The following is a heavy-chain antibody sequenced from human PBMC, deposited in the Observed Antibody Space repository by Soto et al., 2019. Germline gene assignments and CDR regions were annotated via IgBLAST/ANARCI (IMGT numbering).Heavy chain of an antibody. CDR2: IYYSGRT. CDR1: GGSISSSSYY. J-gene: IGHJ5*02. D-gene: IGHD6-13*01. CDR3: ARVTLSSTWSNSWFDP. Sequence: QLQLQESGPGLVKPSETLSLTCTVSGGSISSSSYYWGWIRQPPGKGLEWIGSIYYSGRTYYNPSLKSRVTISVDTSKNQFSLKLSSVTAADTAVYYCARVTLSSTWSNSWFDPWGQGTLVTVSS. V-gene: IGHV4-39*01.